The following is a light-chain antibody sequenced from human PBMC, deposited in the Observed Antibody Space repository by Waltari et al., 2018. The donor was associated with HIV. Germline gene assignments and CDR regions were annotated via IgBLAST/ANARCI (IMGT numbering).Light chain of an antibody. CDR2: ASS. CDR3: QQGYNSPAT. V-gene: IGKV1-39*01. J-gene: IGKJ2*01. Sequence: QMTQSPLNPSASVGDRVTITCRASQEIGSYLHWYLHKPGTAPRLLIFASSSLQGGVPSRFSGGGSGTDFFLTIDTLQREDFAIYYCQQGYNSPATFGQGTKVEMK. CDR1: QEIGSY.